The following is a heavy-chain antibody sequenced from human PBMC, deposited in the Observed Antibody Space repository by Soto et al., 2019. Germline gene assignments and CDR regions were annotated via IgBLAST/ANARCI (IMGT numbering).Heavy chain of an antibody. CDR1: GGSVNSGTYY. V-gene: IGHV4-61*01. Sequence: SETLSLTCTVSGGSVNSGTYYWTWIRQPPGKGLEWIGNIYFSGITNYNSSLKSRVTISLDTSKNQFSLRLTSVTTADTAVYYCARENFGTASFDYCGQGTLVTVSS. CDR2: IYFSGIT. J-gene: IGHJ4*02. CDR3: ARENFGTASFDY. D-gene: IGHD1-7*01.